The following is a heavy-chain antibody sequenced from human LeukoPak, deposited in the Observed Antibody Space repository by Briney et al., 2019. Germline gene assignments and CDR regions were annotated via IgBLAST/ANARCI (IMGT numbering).Heavy chain of an antibody. Sequence: ASVKVSCKASGYTFTGYYIHWVRQAPGQGLEWMGWSSTYNGDTNYAQKLQGRVTMTTDTSTSTAYMELRSLRSDDTAVYYCAREYGDYPDTWVYWGQGTLVTVSS. CDR1: GYTFTGYY. CDR2: SSTYNGDT. CDR3: AREYGDYPDTWVY. J-gene: IGHJ4*02. D-gene: IGHD4-17*01. V-gene: IGHV1-18*04.